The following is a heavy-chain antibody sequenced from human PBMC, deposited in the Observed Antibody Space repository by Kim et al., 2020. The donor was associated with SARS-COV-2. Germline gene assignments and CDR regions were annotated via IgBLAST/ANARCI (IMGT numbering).Heavy chain of an antibody. V-gene: IGHV3-53*01. CDR3: AGGGLTFR. CDR2: IYNNGGT. J-gene: IGHJ4*02. Sequence: GGSLRLSCAASGFTVSSNYMNWVRQAPGKGLEWVSVIYNNGGTNNADSVKGRFTISRDDSKNTVYLQMNSLRTDDTAMYYCAGGGLTFRRGQGTLVTVPS. D-gene: IGHD7-27*01. CDR1: GFTVSSNY.